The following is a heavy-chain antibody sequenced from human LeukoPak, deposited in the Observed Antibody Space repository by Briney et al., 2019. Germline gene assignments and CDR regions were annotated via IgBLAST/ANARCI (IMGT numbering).Heavy chain of an antibody. V-gene: IGHV3-74*01. CDR3: ARRPLPAAISYHFDY. CDR1: GFTFSSYW. D-gene: IGHD2-2*01. J-gene: IGHJ4*01. CDR2: INSDGSST. Sequence: GGSLRLSCAVSGFTFSSYWMHWVRQAPGKGLVWVSRINSDGSSTSYADSVKGRFTISRDNAKNTLYPQMNSLRAEDTAVYYCARRPLPAAISYHFDYWGHGTPVTVSS.